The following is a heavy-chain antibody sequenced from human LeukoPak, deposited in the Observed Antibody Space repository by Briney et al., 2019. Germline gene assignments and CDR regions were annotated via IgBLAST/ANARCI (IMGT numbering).Heavy chain of an antibody. Sequence: SCKASGYTFTSYGMHWVRQAPGKGLEWVAVISYDGSNKYYADSVKGRFTISRDNSKNTLYLQMNSLRAEDAAVYYCAKDREWELSYYFDYWGQGTLVTVSS. CDR2: ISYDGSNK. V-gene: IGHV3-30*18. CDR3: AKDREWELSYYFDY. CDR1: GYTFTSYG. J-gene: IGHJ4*02. D-gene: IGHD1-26*01.